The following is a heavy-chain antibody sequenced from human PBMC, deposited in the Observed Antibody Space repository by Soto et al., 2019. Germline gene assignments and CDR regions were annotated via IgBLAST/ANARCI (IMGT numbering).Heavy chain of an antibody. J-gene: IGHJ4*02. CDR3: ARDHSPRRIIGVVIIRGIDY. Sequence: QVQLVQSGAEVKKPGASVKVSCKASGYTFTSYGISWVRQAPGQGLEWMGWISAYNGNTNYAQKLQGRVTMTTDTSTRTAYTEQRSLGSYDTAVYYCARDHSPRRIIGVVIIRGIDYWGQGTLVTVSS. D-gene: IGHD3-3*01. V-gene: IGHV1-18*01. CDR2: ISAYNGNT. CDR1: GYTFTSYG.